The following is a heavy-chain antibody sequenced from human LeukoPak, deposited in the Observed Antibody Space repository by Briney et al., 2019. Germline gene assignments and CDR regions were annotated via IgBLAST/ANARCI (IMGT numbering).Heavy chain of an antibody. CDR1: GGSISSYY. V-gene: IGHV4-59*08. J-gene: IGHJ5*02. D-gene: IGHD6-13*01. CDR2: IYYSGST. Sequence: SETLSLTCTVSGGSISSYYWSWIRQPPEKRLEWIGYIYYSGSTNYNPSLKSRVTISVDTSKNQFSLKLTSVTAADTAVYFCVRHFHGSGYVVDLWGQGTLVAVSS. CDR3: VRHFHGSGYVVDL.